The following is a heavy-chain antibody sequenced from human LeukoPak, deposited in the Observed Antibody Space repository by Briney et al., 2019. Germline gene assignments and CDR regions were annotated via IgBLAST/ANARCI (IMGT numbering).Heavy chain of an antibody. J-gene: IGHJ4*02. V-gene: IGHV3-7*01. Sequence: GGSLRLSCAASGFTFSSYWMSWVRQAPGKGLEWVANIKQDGSEKYYVDSVKGRFTISRDNAKNSLYLQMNSLRAEDTAVYYCARDFPHYDILTGYETYYFDYWGQGTLVTVSS. CDR2: IKQDGSEK. CDR3: ARDFPHYDILTGYETYYFDY. D-gene: IGHD3-9*01. CDR1: GFTFSSYW.